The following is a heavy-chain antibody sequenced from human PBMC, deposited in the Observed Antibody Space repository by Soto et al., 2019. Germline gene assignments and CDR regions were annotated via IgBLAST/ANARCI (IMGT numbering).Heavy chain of an antibody. Sequence: QVHLVQSGAEMKKLGASVKVSCKASAYTFTSYYMHWVRQAPGQGLEWMGIINPSGDTTSYAQRFQGRVIMNSDTSTSTVYMELSSLRSEGTAVYYCARDRCTSPNCSFEHGMDVWGQGTTVTVSS. CDR2: INPSGDTT. V-gene: IGHV1-46*01. J-gene: IGHJ6*02. CDR3: ARDRCTSPNCSFEHGMDV. D-gene: IGHD2-2*01. CDR1: AYTFTSYY.